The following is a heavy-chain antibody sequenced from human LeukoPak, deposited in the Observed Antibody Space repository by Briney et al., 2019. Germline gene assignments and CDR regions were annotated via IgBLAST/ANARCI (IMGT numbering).Heavy chain of an antibody. D-gene: IGHD1-1*01. CDR1: GYSISSGYY. J-gene: IGHJ4*02. CDR2: IYHSGST. Sequence: PSETLSLTCAVSGYSISSGYYWGWIRQPPGKGLEWIGSIYHSGSTYHNPSLKSRVTISVDTSKNQFSLKLSSVTAADTAVYYCARLGWNPQYLLDYWGQGTLVTVSS. CDR3: ARLGWNPQYLLDY. V-gene: IGHV4-38-2*01.